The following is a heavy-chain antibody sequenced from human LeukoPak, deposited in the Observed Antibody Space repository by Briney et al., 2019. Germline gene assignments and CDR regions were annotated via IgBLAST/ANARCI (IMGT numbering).Heavy chain of an antibody. CDR1: GYTFTDYS. J-gene: IGHJ4*02. CDR3: ARMTGSYTPRWGDY. D-gene: IGHD3-10*01. Sequence: ASVTVSFKTSGYTFTDYSLHWVRQAPGQGLEWMGWISPNSGATNFAEKFRGRVTVTRDTSISTAYLELSGLTSDDTAVYYCARMTGSYTPRWGDYWGQGTLVTVSS. CDR2: ISPNSGAT. V-gene: IGHV1-2*02.